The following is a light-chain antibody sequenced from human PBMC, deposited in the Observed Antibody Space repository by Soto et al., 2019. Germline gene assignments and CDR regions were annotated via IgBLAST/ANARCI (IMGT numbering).Light chain of an antibody. CDR2: GAS. Sequence: EIGLTQSPGTLSLSPGERATLSCRASQSVSSSYLAWYQQKPGQAPRLLIYGASSRATGIPDRFSGSGSGTDFTLTISRLESEDLAVYYCQQYGRSPPWTFGQGTKVEIK. V-gene: IGKV3-20*01. CDR1: QSVSSSY. CDR3: QQYGRSPPWT. J-gene: IGKJ1*01.